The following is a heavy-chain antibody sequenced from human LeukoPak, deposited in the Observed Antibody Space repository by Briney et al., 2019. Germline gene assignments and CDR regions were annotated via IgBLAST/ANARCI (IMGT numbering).Heavy chain of an antibody. CDR1: GFTVSNSY. J-gene: IGHJ4*02. Sequence: PGGSLRLSCAASGFTVSNSYMSWVRQAPGKGLEWVSVIYSGGSTYYADSVKGRFTISRDNSKNTVYLQMNSLRAEDTAVYYCAKRSGSYIDYWGQGTLVTVSS. V-gene: IGHV3-53*01. CDR2: IYSGGST. D-gene: IGHD1-26*01. CDR3: AKRSGSYIDY.